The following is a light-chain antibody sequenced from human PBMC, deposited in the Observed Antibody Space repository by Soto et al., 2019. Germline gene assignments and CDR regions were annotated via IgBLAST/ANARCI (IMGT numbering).Light chain of an antibody. CDR2: GAS. Sequence: EIVLTQSPGTLSLSPGERATLSCRASQSVSSSYLAWYQKNPGQAPRLLIYGASSRATGIPDRFSGSGSGTDFNLTISRLEPEEFAVYYCQQYGSSSWTFGQGTKVDIK. CDR1: QSVSSSY. CDR3: QQYGSSSWT. J-gene: IGKJ1*01. V-gene: IGKV3-20*01.